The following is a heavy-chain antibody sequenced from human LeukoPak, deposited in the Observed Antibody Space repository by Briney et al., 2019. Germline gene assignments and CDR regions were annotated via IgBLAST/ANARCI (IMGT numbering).Heavy chain of an antibody. V-gene: IGHV3-21*01. CDR3: ARTYYYDSSGRDYYYYYGMDV. Sequence: PGGSLRLSCAASGFTFSSYSMNWVRQAPGKGLEWVSSISSSSSYIYYAGSVKGRFTISRDNAKNSLYLQMNSLRAEDTAVYYCARTYYYDSSGRDYYYYYGMDVWGQGTTVTVSS. CDR2: ISSSSSYI. CDR1: GFTFSSYS. J-gene: IGHJ6*02. D-gene: IGHD3-22*01.